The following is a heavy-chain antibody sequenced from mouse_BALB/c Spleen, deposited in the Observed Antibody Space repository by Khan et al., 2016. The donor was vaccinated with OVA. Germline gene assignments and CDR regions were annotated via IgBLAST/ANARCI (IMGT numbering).Heavy chain of an antibody. V-gene: IGHV14-1*02. Sequence: EVQLQESGAELVRPGALVKLSCKASGFNIKDYYIHWVKQRPEQGLEWIGGIDPENGNTIYDPKFQGKVSITADTSSNTAYLQLSSLTSEDTAVYYCTRDGYSPWFAYWGQGTLVTVSA. CDR3: TRDGYSPWFAY. J-gene: IGHJ3*01. CDR2: IDPENGNT. D-gene: IGHD2-3*01. CDR1: GFNIKDYY.